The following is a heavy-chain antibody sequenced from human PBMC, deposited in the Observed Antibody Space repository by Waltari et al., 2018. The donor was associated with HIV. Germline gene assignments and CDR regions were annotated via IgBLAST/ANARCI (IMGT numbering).Heavy chain of an antibody. D-gene: IGHD2-2*01. Sequence: EVRLLQSGAEVKKPGATVKISCNISGYTFTDYSIHWIQQAPGRGLEWMGLLDPADGEAKFAEKFQGRVTLTADTSTDTAYMEVSGLTSEDTAVYFCAVDLVPAASWGQGTLVIVSS. V-gene: IGHV1-69-2*01. CDR3: AVDLVPAAS. J-gene: IGHJ5*02. CDR1: GYTFTDYS. CDR2: LDPADGEA.